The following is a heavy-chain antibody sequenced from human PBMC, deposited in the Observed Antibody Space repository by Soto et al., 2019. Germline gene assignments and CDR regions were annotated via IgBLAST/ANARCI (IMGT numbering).Heavy chain of an antibody. CDR2: IYYSGST. V-gene: IGHV4-59*01. Sequence: QVQLQESGPGLVKPSETLSLTCTVSGGSISSYYWSWIRQPPGKGLEWIGYIYYSGSTTYNPSLKSRVTISVDTSQNQFSLKLSSVTAADTAVYYCASTAHSSGWYSGGFDYWGQGTLVTVSS. D-gene: IGHD6-19*01. CDR1: GGSISSYY. J-gene: IGHJ4*02. CDR3: ASTAHSSGWYSGGFDY.